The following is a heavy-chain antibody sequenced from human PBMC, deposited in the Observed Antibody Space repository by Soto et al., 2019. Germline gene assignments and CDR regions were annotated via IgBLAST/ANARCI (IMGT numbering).Heavy chain of an antibody. CDR3: AREYCSSAGCYLPDY. V-gene: IGHV1-18*01. CDR2: ISGHNDKT. J-gene: IGHJ4*02. Sequence: GASVKVSCKASGYTFTTYGISWVRQAPGQGLEWMGWISGHNDKTHYARNFQGRITVTADTPTNTAYMELTSLRSDDTAVYYCAREYCSSAGCYLPDYWAQGTLVTVSS. D-gene: IGHD2-2*01. CDR1: GYTFTTYG.